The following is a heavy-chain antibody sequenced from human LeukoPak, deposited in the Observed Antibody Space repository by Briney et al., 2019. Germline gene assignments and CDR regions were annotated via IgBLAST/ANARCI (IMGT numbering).Heavy chain of an antibody. CDR3: SRESGAFCPFGY. CDR2: ISLTGET. J-gene: IGHJ4*02. CDR1: GGSISSTNW. V-gene: IGHV4-4*02. Sequence: PSETLSFTCDVSGGSISSTNWWSWVRQPPGQGLEWIGEISLTGETNYNPSLNGRVTMSLDKSRNQLSLKLTSVTAADTAIYYCSRESGAFCPFGYWGQGTLVIVPP. D-gene: IGHD1-26*01.